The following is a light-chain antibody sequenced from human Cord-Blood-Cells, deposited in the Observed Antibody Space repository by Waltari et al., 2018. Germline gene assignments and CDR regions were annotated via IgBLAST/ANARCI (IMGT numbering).Light chain of an antibody. J-gene: IGKJ5*01. CDR3: QQYNSYSIT. V-gene: IGKV1-5*01. CDR1: QSISSW. Sequence: DIQMTQSPSTLSASVGDRVTITCRASQSISSWLAWYQQKPGKAPKLLIYDASSLESGVPSRFSGSGSGTAFTLTISSLQPDDFATYYCQQYNSYSITFGQGTRLESK. CDR2: DAS.